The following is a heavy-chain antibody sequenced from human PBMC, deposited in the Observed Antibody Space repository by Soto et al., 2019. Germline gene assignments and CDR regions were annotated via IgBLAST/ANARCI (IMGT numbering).Heavy chain of an antibody. V-gene: IGHV1-18*01. CDR1: GYTFTTYG. CDR2: INTHNGNT. CDR3: TREGSAPYYYYGMDA. D-gene: IGHD3-10*01. J-gene: IGHJ6*02. Sequence: ASVKVSCKASGYTFTTYGISWVRHAPGQGLEWLGWINTHNGNTNYAQNLQGRVIMTADTSTSTAYMELRSLRSDLTAIYYCTREGSAPYYYYGMDAWGQGTTVTVSS.